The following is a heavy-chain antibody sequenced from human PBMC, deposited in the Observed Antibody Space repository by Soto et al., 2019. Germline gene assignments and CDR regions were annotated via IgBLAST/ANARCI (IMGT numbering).Heavy chain of an antibody. CDR1: GGTFSSYT. CDR3: ATGTVRGVYYYYYGMDA. V-gene: IGHV1-69*02. Sequence: QVQLVQSGAEVKKSGSSVTISCKASGGTFSSYTFNWVRLAPGQGLEWMGRIIPIVDMTNYAQKFQGRVTISADKSTSTAYMELSSLTAEDTAVYYCATGTVRGVYYYYYGMDAWGQGTTVTVSS. CDR2: IIPIVDMT. J-gene: IGHJ6*02. D-gene: IGHD3-10*02.